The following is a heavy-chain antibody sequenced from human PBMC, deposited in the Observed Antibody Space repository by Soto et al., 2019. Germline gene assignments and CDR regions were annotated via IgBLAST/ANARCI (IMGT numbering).Heavy chain of an antibody. D-gene: IGHD6-19*01. CDR1: GCSIRRYY. CDR2: IYTSGST. Sequence: XSLTFAVSGCSIRRYYWSWSRQPAGKGLEWIGRIYTSGSTNYNPSLKSRVTMSVDTSKNQFSLKLSSVTAADTAVYYCAREQWLVNGGYVYYYYGMDVWGQGTTVTVSS. J-gene: IGHJ6*02. CDR3: AREQWLVNGGYVYYYYGMDV. V-gene: IGHV4-4*07.